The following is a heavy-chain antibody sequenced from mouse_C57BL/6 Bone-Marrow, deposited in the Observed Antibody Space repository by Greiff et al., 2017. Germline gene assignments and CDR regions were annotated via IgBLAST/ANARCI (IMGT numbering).Heavy chain of an antibody. CDR1: GYTFTSYW. D-gene: IGHD3-1*01. Sequence: VQLQQPGAELVKPGASVKLSCKASGYTFTSYWMHWVKQRPGQGLEWIGMIHPNSGSTNYNEKFKSKATLTVDKSSSTAYMQLSSLTSEDSAVYYCARRLPRGSFAYWGQGTLVTVSA. V-gene: IGHV1-64*01. J-gene: IGHJ3*01. CDR2: IHPNSGST. CDR3: ARRLPRGSFAY.